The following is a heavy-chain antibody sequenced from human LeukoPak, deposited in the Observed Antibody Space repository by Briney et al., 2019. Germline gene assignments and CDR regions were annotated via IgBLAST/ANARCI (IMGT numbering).Heavy chain of an antibody. CDR3: ARDGDSSGYYVNFDY. V-gene: IGHV3-74*01. Sequence: GGSLRLSCAASGFTFSSYWMHWVRQSPGKGLVWVSRINSDGSSTSYADSVKGRVTISRDNAKNTLYLQMNSLRAEDTAVYYCARDGDSSGYYVNFDYWGQGTLVTVS. CDR1: GFTFSSYW. J-gene: IGHJ4*02. CDR2: INSDGSST. D-gene: IGHD3-22*01.